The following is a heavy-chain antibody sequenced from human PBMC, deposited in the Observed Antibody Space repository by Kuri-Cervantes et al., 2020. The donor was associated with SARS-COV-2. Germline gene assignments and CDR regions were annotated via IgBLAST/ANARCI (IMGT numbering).Heavy chain of an antibody. CDR2: INSDGSST. CDR1: GFTFSSYD. D-gene: IGHD3-9*01. CDR3: ARGSTYYDILTGYSNWFDP. J-gene: IGHJ5*02. V-gene: IGHV3-74*01. Sequence: GGSLRLSCAASGFTFSSYDMHWVRQAPGKGLVWVSRINSDGSSTSYADSVKGRFTISRDNAKNTLYLQMNSLRAEDTAVYYCARGSTYYDILTGYSNWFDPWGQGTLVTVSS.